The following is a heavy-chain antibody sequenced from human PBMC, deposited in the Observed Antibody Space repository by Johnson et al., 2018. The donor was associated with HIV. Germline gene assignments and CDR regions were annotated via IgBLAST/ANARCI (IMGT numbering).Heavy chain of an antibody. CDR1: GFTFDDYG. J-gene: IGHJ3*02. CDR3: ARAWYSSSAFDI. Sequence: VQLVESGGGVVRPGGSLRLSCAASGFTFDDYGMSWVRQAPGKGLVWVSGINWNGGSTGYAGSVKGRFTISRENAKNSLYLKMNSLRAEDTALYYCARAWYSSSAFDIWGQGTMVTVSS. CDR2: INWNGGST. D-gene: IGHD6-6*01. V-gene: IGHV3-20*04.